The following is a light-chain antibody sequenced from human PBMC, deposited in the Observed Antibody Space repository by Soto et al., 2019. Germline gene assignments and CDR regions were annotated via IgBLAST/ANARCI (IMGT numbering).Light chain of an antibody. CDR2: DVS. J-gene: IGLJ1*01. V-gene: IGLV2-11*01. Sequence: QSVLTQPRSVSGSPGQSVTISCTGTSSDVGGYNYVSWYQQYPGKAPKLMIYDVSKRPSGVPDRFSGSKSGNTASLTISGLQAEDEADYYCYSYAGNYTFYVFGTGTKVTVL. CDR1: SSDVGGYNY. CDR3: YSYAGNYTFYV.